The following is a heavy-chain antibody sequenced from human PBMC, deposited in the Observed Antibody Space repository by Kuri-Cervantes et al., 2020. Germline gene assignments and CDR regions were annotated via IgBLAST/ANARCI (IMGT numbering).Heavy chain of an antibody. CDR1: GFTFSTFSTSW. V-gene: IGHV3-7*01. J-gene: IGHJ6*02. Sequence: GGSLRLSCAVSGFTFSTFSTSWLSWVRQAPGKGLEWVANIKGDGSEKYYADSVKGRFTISRDNSKNTLYLQMNSLRAEDTAVYYCAKDFLRGDYDSYYYYYGMDVWGQGTTVTVSS. D-gene: IGHD5-12*01. CDR3: AKDFLRGDYDSYYYYYGMDV. CDR2: IKGDGSEK.